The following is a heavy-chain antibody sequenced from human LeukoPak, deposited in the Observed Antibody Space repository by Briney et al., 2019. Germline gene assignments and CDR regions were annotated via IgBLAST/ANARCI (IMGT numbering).Heavy chain of an antibody. D-gene: IGHD5-12*01. Sequence: PSETLSLTCTVSGGSISSGDYYWSWIRQPPGKGLEWIGYIYYSGSTYYNPSLKSRVTISVDTSKNQFSLKLSSVTAADTAVYYCARERLRNYFDYWGQGTLVTISS. J-gene: IGHJ4*02. V-gene: IGHV4-30-4*01. CDR2: IYYSGST. CDR1: GGSISSGDYY. CDR3: ARERLRNYFDY.